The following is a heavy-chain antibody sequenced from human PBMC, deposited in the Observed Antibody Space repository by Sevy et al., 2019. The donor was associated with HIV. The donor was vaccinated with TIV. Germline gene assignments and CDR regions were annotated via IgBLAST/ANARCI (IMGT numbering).Heavy chain of an antibody. J-gene: IGHJ6*02. CDR1: GYNFINYG. Sequence: ASVKVSCKASGYNFINYGISWVRQAPGQGLEWVGGSSPFTGSPNYPQKLQDRVTVTTDTATNTAYMVLRNLRSDDTAVYYCGKCTLWVYDPTNRKCGMDVWGQGTTVTVSS. D-gene: IGHD5-12*01. CDR2: SSPFTGSP. CDR3: GKCTLWVYDPTNRKCGMDV. V-gene: IGHV1-18*01.